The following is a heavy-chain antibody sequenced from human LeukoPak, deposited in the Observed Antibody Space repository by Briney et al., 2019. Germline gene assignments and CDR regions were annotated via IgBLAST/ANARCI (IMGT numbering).Heavy chain of an antibody. CDR3: ARGGPYFDWLLGNWFDP. D-gene: IGHD3-9*01. CDR2: INHSGST. V-gene: IGHV4-34*01. Sequence: PSETLSLTCAVYGGSFSGYYWSWIRQPPGKGLEWIGEINHSGSTNYNPSLKSRVTISVDTSKNQFSLKLSSVTAADTAVYSCARGGPYFDWLLGNWFDPWGQGTLVTVSS. CDR1: GGSFSGYY. J-gene: IGHJ5*02.